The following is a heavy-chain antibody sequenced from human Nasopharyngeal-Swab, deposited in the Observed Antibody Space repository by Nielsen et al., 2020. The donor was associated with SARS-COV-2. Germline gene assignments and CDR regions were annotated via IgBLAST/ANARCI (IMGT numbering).Heavy chain of an antibody. CDR3: ARDGATMSIWFDP. CDR2: ISAYNGNT. J-gene: IGHJ5*02. Sequence: ASVKVSCKASGYTFTSYGISWVRQAPGQGLEGMGWISAYNGNTNYAQKLQGRVTMTTDTSTRTAYMELRSLRSDDTAMYYCARDGATMSIWFDPWGQGTLLTVSS. V-gene: IGHV1-18*01. D-gene: IGHD5-12*01. CDR1: GYTFTSYG.